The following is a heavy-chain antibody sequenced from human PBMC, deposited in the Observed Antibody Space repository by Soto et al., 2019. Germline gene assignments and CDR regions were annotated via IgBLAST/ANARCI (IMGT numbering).Heavy chain of an antibody. CDR2: ISYDGSNK. J-gene: IGHJ4*02. CDR3: AREWSGYFDY. Sequence: QVQLVESGGGVVQPGRSLRLSCAASGFTFSSYAMHWVRQAPGKGLEWVAVISYDGSNKYYADSVKGRFTISRDNSKTTLYLQMNSLRAEDTAVYYCAREWSGYFDYWGQGTLVTVSS. D-gene: IGHD2-8*01. V-gene: IGHV3-30-3*01. CDR1: GFTFSSYA.